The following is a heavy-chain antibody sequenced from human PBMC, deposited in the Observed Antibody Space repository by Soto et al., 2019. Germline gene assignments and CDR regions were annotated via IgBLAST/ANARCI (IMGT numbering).Heavy chain of an antibody. CDR3: AGDLMTTLGEGVGALNV. D-gene: IGHD4-17*01. Sequence: QVLLQESGPGLVKPSETLSLTCTVPGGSIRNYHWTWIRQPPGKGLDWIGLISYSGGTRYNPSLQSRVTISLDTSKNQFSLKLSSVTATDTAFYFCAGDLMTTLGEGVGALNVWGQGTKVTVSS. CDR2: ISYSGGT. J-gene: IGHJ3*01. CDR1: GGSIRNYH. V-gene: IGHV4-59*08.